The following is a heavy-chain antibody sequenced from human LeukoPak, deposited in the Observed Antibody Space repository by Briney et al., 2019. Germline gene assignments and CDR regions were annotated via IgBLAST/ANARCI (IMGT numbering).Heavy chain of an antibody. J-gene: IGHJ4*02. CDR3: ARQANVVVTAIDDY. V-gene: IGHV3-11*01. Sequence: GGSLRLSCAASGFTFSDYYMSWLRQAPGKGLEWVSYISSSGSTIYYADSVKGRFTISRDNAKNSLYLQMNSLRAEDTAVYYCARQANVVVTAIDDYWGQGTLVTVSS. D-gene: IGHD2-21*02. CDR2: ISSSGSTI. CDR1: GFTFSDYY.